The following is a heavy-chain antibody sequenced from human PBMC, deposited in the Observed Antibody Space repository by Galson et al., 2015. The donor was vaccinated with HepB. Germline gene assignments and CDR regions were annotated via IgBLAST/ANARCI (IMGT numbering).Heavy chain of an antibody. Sequence: SLRLSCAASGFTFSNYAMNWVRQAPGKGLEWVSYISSSSSGRYYADSVKGRFTISRDNSKNTLYLQMNSLRPEDTAVFYCARDKGDTLEIDYWGQGTLVTVSS. J-gene: IGHJ4*02. D-gene: IGHD3-16*01. CDR1: GFTFSNYA. CDR3: ARDKGDTLEIDY. CDR2: ISSSSSGR. V-gene: IGHV3-48*01.